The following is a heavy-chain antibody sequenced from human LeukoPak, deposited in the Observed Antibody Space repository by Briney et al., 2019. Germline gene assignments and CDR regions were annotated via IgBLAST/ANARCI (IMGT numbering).Heavy chain of an antibody. V-gene: IGHV4-38-2*02. D-gene: IGHD3-3*01. J-gene: IGHJ4*02. CDR3: ARGRATYDFWSGYLFDY. Sequence: SETLSLTCTASGYSISSGYYWGWIRQPPGKGLERIGSIYHSGSTYYNPSLKSRVTISVDTSKNQFSLKLSSVTAADTAVYYCARGRATYDFWSGYLFDYWGQGTLVTVSS. CDR2: IYHSGST. CDR1: GYSISSGYY.